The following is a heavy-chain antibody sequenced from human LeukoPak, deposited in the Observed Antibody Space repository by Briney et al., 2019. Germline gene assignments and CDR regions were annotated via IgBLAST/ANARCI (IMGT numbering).Heavy chain of an antibody. D-gene: IGHD3-22*01. CDR1: GGSISSGNYF. CDR3: ARASRYYYDSSGYYYALDY. J-gene: IGHJ4*02. CDR2: IYISGST. V-gene: IGHV4-61*02. Sequence: SETLSPTCTVSGGSISSGNYFWTRIRQPAGTGLEWIGRIYISGSTNYNSSLKSRVTIAVDTSKNQFSLKLTSVTAADTAVYYCARASRYYYDSSGYYYALDYWGQGTLVTVSS.